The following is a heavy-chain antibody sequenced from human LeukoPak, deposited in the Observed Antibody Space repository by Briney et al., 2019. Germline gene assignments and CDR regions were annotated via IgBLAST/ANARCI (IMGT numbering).Heavy chain of an antibody. CDR2: IDTNTGSP. CDR3: VRGIETTGYFTY. CDR1: GYTFTSYD. J-gene: IGHJ4*02. V-gene: IGHV7-4-1*02. Sequence: ASVKVSCKASGYTFTSYDINWVRQAPGQGLEWMGWIDTNTGSPTYAQGLTGRFVFSLDTSVSTAFLQINSLKAEDTALYYCVRGIETTGYFTYWGQGTLVTFSS. D-gene: IGHD3-9*01.